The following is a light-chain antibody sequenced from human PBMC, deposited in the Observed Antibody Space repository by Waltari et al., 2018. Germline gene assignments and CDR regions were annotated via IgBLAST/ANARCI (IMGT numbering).Light chain of an antibody. Sequence: QSALTQPASVPGSPGQSITISCTGTDSDVGAYNFVSWYRQPPGKAPHLIIYEVSERPPGISVRFSGSKSYNTASRTISGLQADDEAVYYCSSYTTSNAPGVFGTGTKVTVL. CDR1: DSDVGAYNF. CDR3: SSYTTSNAPGV. J-gene: IGLJ1*01. V-gene: IGLV2-14*01. CDR2: EVS.